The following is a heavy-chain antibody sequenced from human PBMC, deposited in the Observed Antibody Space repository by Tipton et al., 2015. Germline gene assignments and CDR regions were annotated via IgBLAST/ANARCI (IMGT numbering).Heavy chain of an antibody. CDR1: GGTFSSFA. D-gene: IGHD1-26*01. J-gene: IGHJ6*02. CDR3: ARGHSGKYRARGLDV. Sequence: QSGPEVKKPGSSVKVSCKASGGTFSSFAISWVRQAPGQGLEWMGEMSPFFRTANYAQTLQGRVTITADKSTNTAYMELSSMTSEDTDMYYCARGHSGKYRARGLDVWGQGTTVTVSS. CDR2: MSPFFRTA. V-gene: IGHV1-69*06.